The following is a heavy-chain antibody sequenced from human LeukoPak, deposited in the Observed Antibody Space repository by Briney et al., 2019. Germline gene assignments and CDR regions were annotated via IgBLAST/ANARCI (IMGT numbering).Heavy chain of an antibody. J-gene: IGHJ4*02. D-gene: IGHD3-22*01. V-gene: IGHV4-34*01. CDR1: GGSFSGYY. CDR3: ARGRIAYYYDSSGYYQRGEGSTCFDY. Sequence: PSETLSLTCAVYGGSFSGYYWSWIRQPPGKGLEWIGEINHSGSTNYNPSLKSRVTISVDTSKNQFSLKLSSVTAADTAVYYCARGRIAYYYDSSGYYQRGEGSTCFDYWGQGTLVTVSS. CDR2: INHSGST.